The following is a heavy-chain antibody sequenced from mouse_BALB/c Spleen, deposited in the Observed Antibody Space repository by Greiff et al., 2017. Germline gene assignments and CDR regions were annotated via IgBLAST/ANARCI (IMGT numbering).Heavy chain of an antibody. J-gene: IGHJ3*01. CDR1: GYTFTDYN. Sequence: EVQLHQSGPELVKPGASVKIPCKASGYTFTDYNMDWVKQSHGKSLEWIGDINPNNGGTIYNQKFKGKATLTVDKSSSTAYMELRSLTSEDTAVYYCARRDGYYPGAYWGQGTLVTVSA. CDR3: ARRDGYYPGAY. CDR2: INPNNGGT. V-gene: IGHV1-18*01. D-gene: IGHD2-3*01.